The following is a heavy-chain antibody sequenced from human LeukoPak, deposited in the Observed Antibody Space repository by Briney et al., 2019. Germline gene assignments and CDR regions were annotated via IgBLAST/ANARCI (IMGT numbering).Heavy chain of an antibody. V-gene: IGHV1-69*06. CDR1: GGTFSSYA. D-gene: IGHD4-17*01. J-gene: IGHJ4*02. CDR3: ARSAGGCYGDYPRDY. CDR2: IIPIFGTA. Sequence: SVKVSCKASGGTFSSYAISWVRQAPGQGLEWMGGIIPIFGTANYAQKFQGRVTITADKSTSTAYMGRSSLRSEDTAVYYWARSAGGCYGDYPRDYWGQGTLVTVSS.